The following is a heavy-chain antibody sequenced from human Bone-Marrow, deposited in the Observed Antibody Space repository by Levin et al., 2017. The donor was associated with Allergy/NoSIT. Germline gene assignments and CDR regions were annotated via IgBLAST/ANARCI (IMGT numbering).Heavy chain of an antibody. CDR2: ISTTSSTI. Sequence: GGSLRLSCAASGFTFSSHSMNWVRQAPGKGLEWVSYISTTSSTIYYADSVKGRFTISRDNAKNSLYLQMNSLRDEDTAVYYCARDHITIFSLYFDYWGPGALVTVSS. V-gene: IGHV3-48*02. CDR1: GFTFSSHS. CDR3: ARDHITIFSLYFDY. J-gene: IGHJ4*02. D-gene: IGHD3-9*01.